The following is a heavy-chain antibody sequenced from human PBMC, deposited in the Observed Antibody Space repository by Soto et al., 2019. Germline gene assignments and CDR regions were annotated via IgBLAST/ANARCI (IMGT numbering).Heavy chain of an antibody. J-gene: IGHJ4*02. D-gene: IGHD3-22*01. CDR1: GGSISSYY. CDR2: IYYSGST. Sequence: QVQLQESGPGLVKPSETLSLTCTVSGGSISSYYWSWIRQPPGKGLEWIGYIYYSGSTNYNPSLKSRVTISVDTSKNQFSLKLSSVTAADTAVYYCAAYYYDSSGYYGPFDYWGQGTLVTVSS. CDR3: AAYYYDSSGYYGPFDY. V-gene: IGHV4-59*01.